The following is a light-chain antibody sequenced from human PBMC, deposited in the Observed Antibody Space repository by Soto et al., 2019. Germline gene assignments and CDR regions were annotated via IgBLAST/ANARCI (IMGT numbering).Light chain of an antibody. Sequence: EIVLTQSPATLSLSPGTRATLSCRASQGVSGYLAWYQQKPGQAPRLLIYDASNRATGIPARFSGSGSGTDFTLTITSLEPEDLAVYYCQQRSNWPSTFGGGTKVEI. CDR2: DAS. CDR3: QQRSNWPST. V-gene: IGKV3-11*01. CDR1: QGVSGY. J-gene: IGKJ4*01.